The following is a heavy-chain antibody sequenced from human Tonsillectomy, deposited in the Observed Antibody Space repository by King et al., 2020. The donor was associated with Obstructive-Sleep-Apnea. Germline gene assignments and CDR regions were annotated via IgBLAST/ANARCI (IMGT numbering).Heavy chain of an antibody. CDR1: GYTFGNYG. CDR2: INPHNGNT. J-gene: IGHJ4*02. V-gene: IGHV1-18*04. D-gene: IGHD3-22*01. Sequence: HVQLVESGAEVKKPGASVKVSCKASGYTFGNYGITWVRQAPGQGPEWLGWINPHNGNTDYAQKLHCRVTKTTDKYTSTAYMDLRSLRSDETAVYYCARFGSSGWWFDYWGQGPLVTVSS. CDR3: ARFGSSGWWFDY.